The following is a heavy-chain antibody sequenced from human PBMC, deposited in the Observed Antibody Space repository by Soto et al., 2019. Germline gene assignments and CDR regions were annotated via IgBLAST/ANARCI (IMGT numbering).Heavy chain of an antibody. V-gene: IGHV3-21*01. CDR3: ARDRGYDAHDYYYNATVV. D-gene: IGHD2-15*01. CDR1: GFTFRSYT. Sequence: PGGSLRLSCVGSGFTFRSYTMNWVRQAPGKGLEWVSGIRGFSPYTFYADSVKGRFTTSRDNAKNSLYLQMNSLRAEDTAVYYCARDRGYDAHDYYYNATVVWGQWTTGT. CDR2: IRGFSPYT. J-gene: IGHJ6*01.